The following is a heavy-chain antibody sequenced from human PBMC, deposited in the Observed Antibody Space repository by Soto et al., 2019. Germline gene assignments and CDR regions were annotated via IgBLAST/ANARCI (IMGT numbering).Heavy chain of an antibody. J-gene: IGHJ4*02. Sequence: PGGSLRLSCAASGFTFDDYAMHWVRQAPGKGLEWVSGISWNSGSIGYADSVKGRFTISRDNAKNTLYLQMNSLRAEDTAVYYCAREVVVAATAFDYWGQGTLVTVSS. CDR2: ISWNSGSI. CDR1: GFTFDDYA. D-gene: IGHD2-15*01. V-gene: IGHV3-9*01. CDR3: AREVVVAATAFDY.